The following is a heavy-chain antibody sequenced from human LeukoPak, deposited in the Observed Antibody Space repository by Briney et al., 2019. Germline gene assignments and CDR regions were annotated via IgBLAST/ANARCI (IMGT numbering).Heavy chain of an antibody. CDR1: GGSISSYY. Sequence: PSETLSLTCTVSGGSISSYYWSWIRQPPGKGLEWIGYIYYSGSTNYNPSLMSRVTISVDTSKNQFSLKLSSVTAADTAVYYCARGAVASVLFDYWGQGTLVTVSS. J-gene: IGHJ4*02. V-gene: IGHV4-59*01. CDR2: IYYSGST. D-gene: IGHD4-23*01. CDR3: ARGAVASVLFDY.